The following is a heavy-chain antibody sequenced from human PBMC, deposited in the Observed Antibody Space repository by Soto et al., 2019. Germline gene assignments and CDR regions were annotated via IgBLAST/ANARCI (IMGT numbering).Heavy chain of an antibody. D-gene: IGHD5-12*01. Sequence: QVQLVESGGGLVKPGGSLRLSCAASGFTFSAYYMSWIRQAPGQGLEWVSYISSSGSTIYYADSVKGRFTISRDNAKNSLYLQMNSMRAEDTAVYYCARVPERYCYNYPDALDIWGHGTMVTVSS. CDR2: ISSSGSTI. CDR3: ARVPERYCYNYPDALDI. CDR1: GFTFSAYY. J-gene: IGHJ3*02. V-gene: IGHV3-11*01.